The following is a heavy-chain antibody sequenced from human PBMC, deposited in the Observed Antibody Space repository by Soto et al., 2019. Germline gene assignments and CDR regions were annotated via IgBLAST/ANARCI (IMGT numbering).Heavy chain of an antibody. Sequence: QVQLQESGPGLVKPSETLSLTCTISGGPMNNYYCSWFRQPRGQGLEWIGYMGYNGFTRYNPSLRSRVAISLDTAKNQFSLNLSSVTAADTALYYCARQGFGELHGLVDVWGQGITVTASS. D-gene: IGHD3-10*01. CDR2: MGYNGFT. CDR3: ARQGFGELHGLVDV. J-gene: IGHJ6*02. CDR1: GGPMNNYY. V-gene: IGHV4-59*08.